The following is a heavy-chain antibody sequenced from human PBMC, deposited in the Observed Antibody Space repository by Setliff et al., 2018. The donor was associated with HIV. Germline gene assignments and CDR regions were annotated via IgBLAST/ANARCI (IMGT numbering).Heavy chain of an antibody. CDR1: GFTVSSNY. J-gene: IGHJ2*01. V-gene: IGHV3-11*05. CDR2: ISGTSSFT. CDR3: AKDLHYYDTSYYRFYWYFER. Sequence: PGGSLRLSCAASGFTVSSNYMSWVRQAPGKGLEWVSYISGTSSFTNYADSVKGRFTISRDNSKDTVYLQMDNLRAEDTAVYYCAKDLHYYDTSYYRFYWYFERWGRGTLVTVSS. D-gene: IGHD3-10*01.